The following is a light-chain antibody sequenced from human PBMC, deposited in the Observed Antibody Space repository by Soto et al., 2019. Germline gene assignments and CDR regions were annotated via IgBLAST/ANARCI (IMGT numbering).Light chain of an antibody. CDR2: GAS. CDR3: QQYGRSPTWT. J-gene: IGKJ1*01. V-gene: IGKV3-20*01. CDR1: QNLISDY. Sequence: IVLTQSPGTLSLSPGERVTLSCRASQNLISDYLAWYQQKPGQPPRLLIYGASRRATGIPDRFSGSGSGTDFTLSISSLEPEDSAVYYCQQYGRSPTWTFGQGTKVEIK.